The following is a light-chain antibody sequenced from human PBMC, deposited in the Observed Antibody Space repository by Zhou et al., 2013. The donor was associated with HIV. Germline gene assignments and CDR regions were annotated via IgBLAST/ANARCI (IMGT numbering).Light chain of an antibody. CDR1: SSDVGNYNL. Sequence: QSALTQPPSASGTPGQSVTISCTGTSSDVGNYNLVSWYQQYPGKAPKLVIYEVNKWPSGISNRFSGSKSGNTASLAISGLQAEDEADYFCCSYAGSGTFYVFGTGTKVTVL. J-gene: IGLJ1*01. CDR2: EVN. V-gene: IGLV2-23*02. CDR3: CSYAGSGTFYV.